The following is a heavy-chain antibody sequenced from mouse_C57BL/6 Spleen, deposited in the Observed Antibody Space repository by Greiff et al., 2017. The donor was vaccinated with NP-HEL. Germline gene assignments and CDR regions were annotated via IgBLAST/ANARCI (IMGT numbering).Heavy chain of an antibody. J-gene: IGHJ3*01. CDR2: ISSGGSYT. D-gene: IGHD2-4*01. CDR3: ARHSMIKAWFAY. Sequence: EVQLVESGGDLVKPGGSLKLSCAASGFTFSSYGMSWVRQTPDKRLEWVATISSGGSYTYYPDSVKGRFTISRDNAKNTLYLQMSSLKSEDTAMYYCARHSMIKAWFAYWGQGTLVTVSA. V-gene: IGHV5-6*01. CDR1: GFTFSSYG.